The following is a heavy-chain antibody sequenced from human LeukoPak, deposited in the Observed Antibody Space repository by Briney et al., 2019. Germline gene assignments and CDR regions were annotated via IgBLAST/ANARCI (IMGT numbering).Heavy chain of an antibody. CDR3: VRMIAAAGSFDY. Sequence: SETLSLTCTVSGGSISSYYWSWIRQPPEKGLEWIGDIYYRGSTNYNPSLKSRVTISVETSKNQFSLKLSSVTAADTAVYYCVRMIAAAGSFDYWGQGTLVTVSS. V-gene: IGHV4-59*01. D-gene: IGHD6-13*01. CDR1: GGSISSYY. CDR2: IYYRGST. J-gene: IGHJ4*02.